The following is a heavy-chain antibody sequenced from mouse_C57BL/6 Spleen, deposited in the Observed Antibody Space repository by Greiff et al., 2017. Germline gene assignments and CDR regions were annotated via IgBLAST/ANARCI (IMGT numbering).Heavy chain of an antibody. D-gene: IGHD2-5*01. CDR3: ARGGYNSNYLYYFDC. J-gene: IGHJ2*01. CDR2: ISDGGSYT. V-gene: IGHV5-4*01. Sequence: EVQVVESGGGLVKPGGSLKLSCAASGFTFSSYAMSWVRQTPEKRLEWVATISDGGSYTYYPDNVKGRFTISRANAKNNLYLQMSHLKSEDTAMYYCARGGYNSNYLYYFDCWGQGTTLTVSS. CDR1: GFTFSSYA.